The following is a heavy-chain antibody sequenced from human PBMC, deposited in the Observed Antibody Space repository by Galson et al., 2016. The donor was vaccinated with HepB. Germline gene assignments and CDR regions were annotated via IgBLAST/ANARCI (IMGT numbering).Heavy chain of an antibody. CDR3: ARERPLLCFDY. J-gene: IGHJ4*02. CDR2: IYYSGST. Sequence: TLSLTCTVSGGSISSGGYYWSWIRQHPGKGLEFIGYIYYSGSTYYNPSLKSRVSISADTSKNQFSLKLISVTAADTAVYYCARERPLLCFDYWGQGTLVTVSS. V-gene: IGHV4-31*03. D-gene: IGHD3-10*02. CDR1: GGSISSGGYY.